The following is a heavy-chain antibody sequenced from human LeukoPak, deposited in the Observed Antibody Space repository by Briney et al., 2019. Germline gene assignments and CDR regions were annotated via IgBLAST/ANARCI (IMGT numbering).Heavy chain of an antibody. CDR2: IKQDGCEK. J-gene: IGHJ5*02. CDR1: VFTFSNYW. V-gene: IGHV3-7*01. D-gene: IGHD4-17*01. Sequence: GGALRDSCAASVFTFSNYWMSWVRRAPGKGLEWVANIKQDGCEKYYVDSVKGRFTICRDNDNNSLYLQMNSLRAEDTAVYYCARDVYGDYFFDPGPVAFDPWGQGTLVTVSS. CDR3: ARDVYGDYFFDPGPVAFDP.